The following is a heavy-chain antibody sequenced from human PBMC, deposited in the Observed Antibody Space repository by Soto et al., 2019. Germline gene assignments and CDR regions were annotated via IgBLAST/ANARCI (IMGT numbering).Heavy chain of an antibody. Sequence: QVQLVQSGAEVKKPGASVKVSCEASGYTFTNYDVNWVRQAPGQGLEWMGWMNPNSGHTVYAQKFLGRITMNRNTSISKAYMELSGLRSEDTAIYFCVTGSHFDYWGQGPLVTVSS. CDR3: VTGSHFDY. D-gene: IGHD3-10*01. CDR2: MNPNSGHT. CDR1: GYTFTNYD. J-gene: IGHJ4*02. V-gene: IGHV1-8*01.